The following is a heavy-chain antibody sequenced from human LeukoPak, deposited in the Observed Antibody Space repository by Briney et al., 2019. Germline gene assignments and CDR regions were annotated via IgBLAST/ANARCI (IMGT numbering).Heavy chain of an antibody. V-gene: IGHV4-59*08. CDR1: GGSISSYY. CDR3: ARHGGPSDSSGYLYYLDS. Sequence: SETLSLTCTVSGGSISSYYWNWSRQPPGKGLEWIGYIHYSGSTNYNPSLKSRVTISVDTSKNQFSLTLSSVTAADTAMYYCARHGGPSDSSGYLYYLDSWGQGTLVTVSS. D-gene: IGHD3-22*01. J-gene: IGHJ4*02. CDR2: IHYSGST.